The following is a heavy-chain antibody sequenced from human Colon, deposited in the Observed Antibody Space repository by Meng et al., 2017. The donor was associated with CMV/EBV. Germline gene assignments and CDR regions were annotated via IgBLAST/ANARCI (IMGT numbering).Heavy chain of an antibody. V-gene: IGHV3-23*01. J-gene: IGHJ6*02. CDR3: ARVMSRAIINYYYYGMDV. CDR1: GFTPKTYA. D-gene: IGHD3-10*01. CDR2: ISGDGRST. Sequence: GESLKISCAASGFTPKTYAMTWVRQAPGKGLEWVSSISGDGRSTWYADSVKGRFTISRDNSKNTPDLHMNSLRAEDTAVYYCARVMSRAIINYYYYGMDVWGQGTTVTVSS.